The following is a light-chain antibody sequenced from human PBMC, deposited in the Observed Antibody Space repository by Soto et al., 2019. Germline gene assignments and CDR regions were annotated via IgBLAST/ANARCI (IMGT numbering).Light chain of an antibody. CDR2: EVS. CDR3: CSFAGSFYV. J-gene: IGLJ1*01. CDR1: SRDVDAYDF. V-gene: IGLV2-11*01. Sequence: QSVLTQPRSVSGSPGQSVAISCTGTSRDVDAYDFVSWYQHHPGKAPKLIISEVSKRPSGVSHRFSGSKSGNTASLTISGIQAEDEAVYFCCSFAGSFYVVGTGIKVTVL.